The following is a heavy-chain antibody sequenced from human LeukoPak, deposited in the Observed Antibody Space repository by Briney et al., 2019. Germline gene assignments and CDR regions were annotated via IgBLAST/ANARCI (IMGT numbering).Heavy chain of an antibody. Sequence: SETLSLTCTVSGGSISSYYWSWIRQPPGKGLGWIGYIYYSGSTNYNPSLKSRVTISVDTSKNQFSLKLSSVTAADTAVYYCAELGITMIGGVWGKGTTVTISS. V-gene: IGHV4-59*01. CDR2: IYYSGST. D-gene: IGHD3-10*02. J-gene: IGHJ6*04. CDR3: AELGITMIGGV. CDR1: GGSISSYY.